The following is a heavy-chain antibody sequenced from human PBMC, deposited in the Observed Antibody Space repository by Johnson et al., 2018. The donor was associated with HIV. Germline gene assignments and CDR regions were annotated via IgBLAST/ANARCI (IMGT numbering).Heavy chain of an antibody. CDR1: GFTFSSYA. D-gene: IGHD6-13*01. J-gene: IGHJ3*02. CDR2: ISYDGSNK. Sequence: QVQLVESGGGVVQPGGSLRLSCAASGFTFSSYAMHWVRQAPGKGLEWVAVISYDGSNKYYADSVKGRFTISRDNSKNTLYLQMNSLRAEDTAVYYCVRPAAAGRDDAFDIWGQGTMVTVSS. V-gene: IGHV3-30*04. CDR3: VRPAAAGRDDAFDI.